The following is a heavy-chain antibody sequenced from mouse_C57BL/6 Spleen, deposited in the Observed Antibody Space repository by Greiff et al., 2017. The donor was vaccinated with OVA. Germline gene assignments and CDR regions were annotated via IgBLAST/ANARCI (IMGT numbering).Heavy chain of an antibody. J-gene: IGHJ3*01. CDR2: ISDGGSYT. V-gene: IGHV5-4*01. Sequence: EVQLVESGGGLVKPGGSLKLSCAASGFTFSSYAMSWVRQTPEKRLEWVATISDGGSYTYYPDNVKGRFTISRDNAKNNLYLQMSHLKSEDTAMYYCAREGTTVVDPFAYWGQGTLVTVSA. CDR3: AREGTTVVDPFAY. D-gene: IGHD1-1*01. CDR1: GFTFSSYA.